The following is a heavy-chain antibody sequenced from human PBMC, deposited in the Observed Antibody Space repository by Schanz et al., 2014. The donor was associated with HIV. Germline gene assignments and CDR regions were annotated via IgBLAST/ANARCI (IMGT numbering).Heavy chain of an antibody. Sequence: QVQLVQSGAEVKKPGSSVKVFCRASGGTFINYAFSWVRQAPGQGLEWMGGIIPLFGTSNYAQKFQGRATITADESTSTAYMELSSLRSADTAVYYCARDSPVAAGTLDYWAQGVLVTVSS. J-gene: IGHJ4*02. CDR3: ARDSPVAAGTLDY. V-gene: IGHV1-69*01. CDR2: IIPLFGTS. CDR1: GGTFINYA. D-gene: IGHD6-13*01.